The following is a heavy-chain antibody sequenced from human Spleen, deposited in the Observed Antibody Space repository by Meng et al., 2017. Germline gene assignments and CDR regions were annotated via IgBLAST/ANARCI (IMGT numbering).Heavy chain of an antibody. CDR3: ARGPTTMAHDFDY. Sequence: QVQIQRGGARLLNPSETLSLTCVVSGGSFSDYYWSWIRQPPGKGLEWIGEINHSGSTNYNPSLESRATISVDTSQNNLSLKLSSVTAADSAVYYCARGPTTMAHDFDYWGQGTLVTVSS. D-gene: IGHD4-11*01. CDR1: GGSFSDYY. V-gene: IGHV4-34*01. J-gene: IGHJ4*02. CDR2: INHSGST.